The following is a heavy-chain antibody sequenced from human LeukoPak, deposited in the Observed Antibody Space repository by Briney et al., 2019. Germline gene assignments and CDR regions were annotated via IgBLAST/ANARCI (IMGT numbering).Heavy chain of an antibody. CDR1: GGSISSYY. D-gene: IGHD6-19*01. CDR2: IYYSGST. CDR3: ARFQWLVYRHAVFDI. Sequence: SETLSLTCTVSGGSISSYYWSWIRQPPGKGLEWIGYIYYSGSTNYNPSLKSRVTISVDTSKNQFSLKLSSVTAADTAVYYCARFQWLVYRHAVFDIWGQGTMVTVSS. J-gene: IGHJ3*02. V-gene: IGHV4-59*08.